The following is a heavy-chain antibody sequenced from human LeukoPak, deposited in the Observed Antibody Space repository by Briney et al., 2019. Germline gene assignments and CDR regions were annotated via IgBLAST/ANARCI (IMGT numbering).Heavy chain of an antibody. CDR3: ARGGYCYMDV. CDR2: IFYNGNT. V-gene: IGHV4-59*01. CDR1: GGSISPYY. J-gene: IGHJ6*03. Sequence: SETLSLTCTVSGGSISPYYWSWIRQPPGKGLEWIAYIFYNGNTNYNLSLKSRVTISLDTSKKQFSLKVSSVTAADTAVYYCARGGYCYMDVWGKGTTVTVSS.